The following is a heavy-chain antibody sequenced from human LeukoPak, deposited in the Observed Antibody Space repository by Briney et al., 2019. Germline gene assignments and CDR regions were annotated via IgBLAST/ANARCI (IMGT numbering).Heavy chain of an antibody. Sequence: GGSLRLSCAASGFTLSSYAMSWVRQGPGKGLEWVSAISVSGNTYHAVSVKGRFTISRDSYKNTLYLQMNSLRAEDAAVYYCAKAPVTTCSGAYCYPFDYWGQGTLVTVSS. CDR2: ISVSGNT. CDR3: AKAPVTTCSGAYCYPFDY. V-gene: IGHV3-23*01. D-gene: IGHD2-15*01. J-gene: IGHJ4*02. CDR1: GFTLSSYA.